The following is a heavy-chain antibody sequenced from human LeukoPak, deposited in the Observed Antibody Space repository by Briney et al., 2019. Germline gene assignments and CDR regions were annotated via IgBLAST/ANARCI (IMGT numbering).Heavy chain of an antibody. CDR3: AREVVGGFITGMKGYFDY. D-gene: IGHD1-20*01. CDR2: INPNSGGT. J-gene: IGHJ4*02. V-gene: IGHV1-2*02. Sequence: ASVKVSCKTSGYTFATHSIIWVRQAPGQGLEWMGWINPNSGGTNYAQKFQGRVTMTRDTSISTAYMELSRLRSDDTAVYYCAREVVGGFITGMKGYFDYWGQGTLVTVSS. CDR1: GYTFATHS.